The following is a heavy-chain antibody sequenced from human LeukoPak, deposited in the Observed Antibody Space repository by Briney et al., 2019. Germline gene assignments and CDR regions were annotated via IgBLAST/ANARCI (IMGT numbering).Heavy chain of an antibody. CDR1: GYTFTSYY. Sequence: GASVKVSCKASGYTFTSYYMHWVRQAPGQGLEWMGWINTNTGNPTYAQGFTGRFVFSLDTSVSTAYLQISSLKAEDTAVYYCARDVYSYYENWFDPWGQGTLVTVSS. V-gene: IGHV7-4-1*02. D-gene: IGHD3-22*01. CDR3: ARDVYSYYENWFDP. CDR2: INTNTGNP. J-gene: IGHJ5*02.